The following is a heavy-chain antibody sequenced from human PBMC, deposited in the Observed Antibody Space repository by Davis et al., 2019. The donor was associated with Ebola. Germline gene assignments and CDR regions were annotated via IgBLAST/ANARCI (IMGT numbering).Heavy chain of an antibody. Sequence: GGSLRLSCAASRLTFSSYAMSWVRQAPGKGLEWVGRIKSKTDGGTTDYAAPVKGRFTISRDDSKNTLYLQMNSLKTEDTAVYYCTTLHYGSGSYGFDPWGQGTLVTVSS. CDR3: TTLHYGSGSYGFDP. V-gene: IGHV3-15*01. CDR1: RLTFSSYA. CDR2: IKSKTDGGTT. D-gene: IGHD3-10*01. J-gene: IGHJ5*02.